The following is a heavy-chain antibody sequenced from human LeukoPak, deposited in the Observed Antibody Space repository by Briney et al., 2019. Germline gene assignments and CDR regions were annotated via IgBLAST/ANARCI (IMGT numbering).Heavy chain of an antibody. CDR1: GFTFSSYG. J-gene: IGHJ4*02. D-gene: IGHD2/OR15-2a*01. Sequence: GGSLRLSRGASGFTFSSYGMHWVRQAPGKGLEWVALIWYDGSNKYYTDSVKGRLTISRDNSKNTLYLQMNSLRAEDTAIYYCAREGPRGNSQFDYWGQGTLVTVSS. CDR3: AREGPRGNSQFDY. CDR2: IWYDGSNK. V-gene: IGHV3-33*01.